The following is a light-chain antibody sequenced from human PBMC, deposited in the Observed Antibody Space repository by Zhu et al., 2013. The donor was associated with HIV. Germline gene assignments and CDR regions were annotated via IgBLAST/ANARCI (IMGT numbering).Light chain of an antibody. CDR1: QSLLHSNGHNY. CDR2: LGS. CDR3: MQGIHLPPLT. J-gene: IGKJ4*01. Sequence: DIVMTQSPFSLPVTPGEPASISCSSSQSLLHSNGHNYLNWYLHKPGQSPQLVIYLGSSRASGVPDRFSGSGSGTDFTLKISRVEAEDVGVYYCMQGIHLPPLTFGGRDRRWTSN. V-gene: IGKV2-28*01.